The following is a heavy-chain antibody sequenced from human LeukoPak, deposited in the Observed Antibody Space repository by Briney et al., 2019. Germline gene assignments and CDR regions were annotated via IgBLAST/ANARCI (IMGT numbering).Heavy chain of an antibody. Sequence: ASVKVSCKASGGTFSSYAISWVRQAPGQGLEWMGRIIPILGIANYAQKFQGRVTITADKSTSTAYMELSSLRSEDTAVYYCASPIRGVKPPYGMDVWGQGTTVTVSS. CDR2: IIPILGIA. D-gene: IGHD3-10*01. CDR3: ASPIRGVKPPYGMDV. V-gene: IGHV1-69*04. CDR1: GGTFSSYA. J-gene: IGHJ6*02.